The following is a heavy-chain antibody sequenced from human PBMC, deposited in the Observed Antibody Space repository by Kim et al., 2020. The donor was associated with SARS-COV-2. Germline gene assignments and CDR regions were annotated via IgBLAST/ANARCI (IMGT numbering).Heavy chain of an antibody. D-gene: IGHD1-1*01. V-gene: IGHV3-64*03. Sequence: GSIYYSGSVRGRFVISRDNSRNTLFLQMTSLRHEDTAVYYCANFWTSSRDFWGQGTLVTVSS. CDR3: ANFWTSSRDF. CDR2: GSI. J-gene: IGHJ4*02.